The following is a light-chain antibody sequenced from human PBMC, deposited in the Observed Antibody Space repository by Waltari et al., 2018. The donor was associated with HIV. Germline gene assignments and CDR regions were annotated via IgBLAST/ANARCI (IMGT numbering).Light chain of an antibody. CDR1: TSNIGVNY. CDR3: GSWDSGLNVAV. V-gene: IGLV1-51*01. CDR2: EDD. Sequence: QSVLPQPPSVSAAPGQPVRIFCSGTTSNIGVNYVSWYRRLPDTAPRLLIYEDDKRPSGLRDRFSASKSPTTATLVISGLQTEDEGDYFCGSWDSGLNVAVFGGGTKLTVL. J-gene: IGLJ2*01.